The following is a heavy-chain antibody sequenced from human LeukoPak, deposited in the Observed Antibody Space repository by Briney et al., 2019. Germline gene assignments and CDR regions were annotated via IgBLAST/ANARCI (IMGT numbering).Heavy chain of an antibody. J-gene: IGHJ5*02. D-gene: IGHD6-19*01. CDR1: GYSFTSYW. Sequence: GESLKISCKGSGYSFTSYWIGWVRQMPGKGLEWMGIIYPGDSDTRYSPFFQGQVTISADKSISTAYLQWSSLKASDTAMYYCARQYSSGWYGDWFDPWGQGTLVTVSS. CDR2: IYPGDSDT. V-gene: IGHV5-51*01. CDR3: ARQYSSGWYGDWFDP.